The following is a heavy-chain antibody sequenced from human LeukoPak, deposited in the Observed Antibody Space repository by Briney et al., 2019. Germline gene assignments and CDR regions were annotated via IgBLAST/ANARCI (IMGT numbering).Heavy chain of an antibody. V-gene: IGHV4-38-2*02. CDR1: NYSISNSLY. Sequence: PSETLSLTCSGSNYSISNSLYWGWLRQPPGKGLEWIGSIYRSGSTFYNPSLKSRVTISLNTSKNQFSLKLSSVTAADTAVYFCARGTYGYYMDVWGKGTTVTVSS. J-gene: IGHJ6*03. CDR3: ARGTYGYYMDV. D-gene: IGHD4-17*01. CDR2: IYRSGST.